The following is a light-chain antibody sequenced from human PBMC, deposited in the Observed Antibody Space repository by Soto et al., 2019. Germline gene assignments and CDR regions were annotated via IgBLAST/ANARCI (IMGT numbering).Light chain of an antibody. CDR1: QSISSY. CDR2: AAS. V-gene: IGKV1-39*01. J-gene: IGKJ1*01. Sequence: DIQMTQSPSSLSASVGDRVTITCRASQSISSYLNWYQQKPGKAPKLLIYAASSLQSGVPSRFSDSGSGTDFTLSISSLQPEDFATYYCQQSYRTLTWTFGQGTKVEIK. CDR3: QQSYRTLTWT.